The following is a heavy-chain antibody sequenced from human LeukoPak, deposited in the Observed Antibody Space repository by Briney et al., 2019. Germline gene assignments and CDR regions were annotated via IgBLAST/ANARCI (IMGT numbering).Heavy chain of an antibody. CDR1: GFTFGSYG. CDR2: ISASGSNT. D-gene: IGHD6-19*01. Sequence: GGSLRLSCGASGFTFGSYGLGWVRHAPGKGLEWVSAISASGSNTYYADPVKGRFTISRDNSNNMLFLQLNSLRTDDTAVYFCATAYSSGWADYWGQGTLVTVSS. CDR3: ATAYSSGWADY. V-gene: IGHV3-23*01. J-gene: IGHJ4*02.